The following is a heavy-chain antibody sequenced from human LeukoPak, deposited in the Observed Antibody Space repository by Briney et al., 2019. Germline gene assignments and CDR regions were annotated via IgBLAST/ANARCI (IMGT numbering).Heavy chain of an antibody. D-gene: IGHD3-3*01. CDR3: AKPVLRFLEWCFDY. V-gene: IGHV3-30*02. CDR2: IRYDGSNK. CDR1: GFTFSSYG. J-gene: IGHJ4*02. Sequence: GGSLRLSCAASGFTFSSYGMHWVRQAPGKGLEWVAFIRYDGSNKYYADSVKGRFTISRDNSKNTLYLQMNSLRAEDTAVYYCAKPVLRFLEWCFDYWGQGTLVTVSS.